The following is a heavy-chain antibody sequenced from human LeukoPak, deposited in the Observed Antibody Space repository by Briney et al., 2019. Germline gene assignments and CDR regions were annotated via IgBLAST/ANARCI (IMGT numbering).Heavy chain of an antibody. CDR2: ISGDGGST. J-gene: IGHJ4*02. CDR1: GFTFDDYA. Sequence: PGGSLRLSCAASGFTFDDYAMHWVRQAPGKGLEWVSLISGDGGSTYYADSVKGRFTISRDNSKNSLYLQMNSLRTEDTALYYCAKVTRAKGRGQQLALGYWGQGTLVTVSS. D-gene: IGHD6-13*01. CDR3: AKVTRAKGRGQQLALGY. V-gene: IGHV3-43*02.